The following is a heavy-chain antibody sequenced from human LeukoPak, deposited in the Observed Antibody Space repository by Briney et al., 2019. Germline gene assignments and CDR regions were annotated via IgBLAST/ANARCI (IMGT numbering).Heavy chain of an antibody. CDR2: ISASGGTI. Sequence: PGGSLRLSCAASGFIFNNYAMNWVRRAPGKGLEWVSTISASGGTIFYADSVKGRFAISRDNSKSTLYLQMNSLRGEDTAVYYCVKDGPLGMVRGVGAFDIWGQGTMVTVSS. V-gene: IGHV3-23*01. CDR3: VKDGPLGMVRGVGAFDI. D-gene: IGHD3-10*01. J-gene: IGHJ3*02. CDR1: GFIFNNYA.